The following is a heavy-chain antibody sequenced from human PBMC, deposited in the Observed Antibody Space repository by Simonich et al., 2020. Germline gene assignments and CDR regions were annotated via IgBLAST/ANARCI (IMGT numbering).Heavy chain of an antibody. D-gene: IGHD7-27*01. CDR1: GFTFSSYW. CDR2: IKQDGSEK. CDR3: ARDGLGTAYYYYMDV. Sequence: EVQLVESGGGLVQPGGSPRLSCAASGFTFSSYWMSWVHQAPGKGLEGLGNIKQDGSEKYYVDSVKGRFTISRDNAKNSRYLQMNSLRAEDTAVYYCARDGLGTAYYYYMDVWGKGTTVTVSS. J-gene: IGHJ6*03. V-gene: IGHV3-7*01.